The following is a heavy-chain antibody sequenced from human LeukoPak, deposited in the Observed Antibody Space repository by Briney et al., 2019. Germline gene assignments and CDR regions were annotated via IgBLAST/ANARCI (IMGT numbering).Heavy chain of an antibody. CDR3: VRDSSGYYGGGLFDY. CDR1: GFTFSSYS. J-gene: IGHJ4*02. D-gene: IGHD3-22*01. CDR2: ISSSSSYI. V-gene: IGHV3-21*01. Sequence: GGSLRLSXAASGFTFSSYSMNWVRQAPGKGLEWVSSISSSSSYIYYADSVKGRFTISRDNAKNSLYLQMNSLRAEDTAVYYCVRDSSGYYGGGLFDYWGQGTLVTVSS.